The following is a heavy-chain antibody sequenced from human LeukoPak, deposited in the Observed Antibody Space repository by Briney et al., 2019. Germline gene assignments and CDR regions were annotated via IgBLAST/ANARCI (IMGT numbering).Heavy chain of an antibody. V-gene: IGHV4-34*01. D-gene: IGHD3-10*01. J-gene: IGHJ4*02. Sequence: SETLSLTCAVYGGSFSGYYWSWIRQPPGKGLEWIGEINHSGSTNYNPSLKSRVTISVDTSKNQFSLKLSSATAADTAVYYCARGFPMTYYYGSGSYYNRYYFDYWGQGTLVTVSS. CDR2: INHSGST. CDR1: GGSFSGYY. CDR3: ARGFPMTYYYGSGSYYNRYYFDY.